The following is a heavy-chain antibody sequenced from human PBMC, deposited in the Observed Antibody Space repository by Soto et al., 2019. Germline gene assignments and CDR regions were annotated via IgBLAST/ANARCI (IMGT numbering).Heavy chain of an antibody. CDR3: ARGGVXXXAAPTNPFDY. CDR2: MNPNSGNT. Sequence: QVQLVQSGAEVKKPGASVKVYCKASGYTFTSYDINWVRQATGQGLEWMGWMNPNSGNTGNAQKFQGRVTITKKNXXSTAYMELSSLRXQAXAVYYCARGGVXXXAAPTNPFDYWGQGTLVTVSS. D-gene: IGHD3-10*01. CDR1: GYTFTSYD. J-gene: IGHJ4*02. V-gene: IGHV1-8*01.